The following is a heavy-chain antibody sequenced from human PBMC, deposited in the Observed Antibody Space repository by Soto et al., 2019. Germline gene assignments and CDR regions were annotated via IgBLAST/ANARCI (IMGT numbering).Heavy chain of an antibody. CDR2: MNPNSGNT. Sequence: VQLVQSGDEVKKPGATVKVTCKASGDTFTNYDINWVRQANGQVLEWMGRMNPNSGNTGYAQKFQSRVTRTRNTSISTAYMELTSRRSEDMAVYYCARGRNGMDVWGQGTTVTVSS. CDR3: ARGRNGMDV. V-gene: IGHV1-8*01. CDR1: GDTFTNYD. J-gene: IGHJ6*02.